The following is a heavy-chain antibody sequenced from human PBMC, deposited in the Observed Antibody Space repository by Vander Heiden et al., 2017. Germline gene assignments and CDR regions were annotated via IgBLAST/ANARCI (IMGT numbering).Heavy chain of an antibody. CDR1: VGSISSRGYH. CDR2: IYYSGST. D-gene: IGHD6-19*01. V-gene: IGHV4-39*01. Sequence: QLQLQESGPGLVKPSDTMALTCTVSVGSISSRGYHRGWIRHAPGKGREWIGSIYYSGSTYYNPSPKSRVTISVDTSKNQFSLKLSSVTAADTAVYYCARQGISSGWYGTEEDYFDYWGQGTLVTVSS. CDR3: ARQGISSGWYGTEEDYFDY. J-gene: IGHJ4*02.